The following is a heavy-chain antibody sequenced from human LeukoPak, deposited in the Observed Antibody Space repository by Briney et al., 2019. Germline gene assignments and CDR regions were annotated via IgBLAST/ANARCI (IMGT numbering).Heavy chain of an antibody. Sequence: PGGSLRLSSAASGFTFSSYAMSWVRQAPGKGLERVSAISGSGGSTYYADSVKGRFTISRDNSKNTLYLQMNSLRAEDTAVYYCAKSGSSSWYPYYFDYWGQGTLVTVSS. J-gene: IGHJ4*02. D-gene: IGHD6-13*01. CDR1: GFTFSSYA. CDR3: AKSGSSSWYPYYFDY. CDR2: ISGSGGST. V-gene: IGHV3-23*01.